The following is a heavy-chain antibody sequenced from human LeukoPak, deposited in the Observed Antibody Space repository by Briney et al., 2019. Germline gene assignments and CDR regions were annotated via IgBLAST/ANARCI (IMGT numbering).Heavy chain of an antibody. CDR3: ARDNDYVWGSYRYPGY. D-gene: IGHD3-16*02. CDR2: ISVYNDNK. J-gene: IGHJ4*02. CDR1: GYIFTSYG. V-gene: IGHV1-18*01. Sequence: ASVKVSCKASGYIFTSYGISWVRQAPGQGLEWMGRISVYNDNKNYAQKFQGRVTMTTDPSTSTAHMELRSLRSDDTAVYYCARDNDYVWGSYRYPGYWGQGTLVTVPS.